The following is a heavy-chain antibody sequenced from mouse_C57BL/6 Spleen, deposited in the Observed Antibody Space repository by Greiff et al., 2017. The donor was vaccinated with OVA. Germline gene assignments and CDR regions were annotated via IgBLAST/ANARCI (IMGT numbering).Heavy chain of an antibody. Sequence: EVQLVESGGGLVKPGGSLKLSCAASGFTFSDYGMHWVRQAPEKGLEWVAYISSGSSTIYYAATVKGRFTISRDNAKNTLFLQMTSLRSEDTAMYYGARWGDYELYYAMDDWGQGPSVTVSS. J-gene: IGHJ4*01. D-gene: IGHD2-4*01. CDR3: ARWGDYELYYAMDD. V-gene: IGHV5-17*01. CDR2: ISSGSSTI. CDR1: GFTFSDYG.